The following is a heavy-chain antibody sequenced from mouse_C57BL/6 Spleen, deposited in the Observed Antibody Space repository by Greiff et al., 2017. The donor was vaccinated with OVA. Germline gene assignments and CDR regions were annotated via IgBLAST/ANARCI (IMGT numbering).Heavy chain of an antibody. CDR1: GYTFTDYY. J-gene: IGHJ1*03. Sequence: EVQLQQSGPELVKPGASVKISCKASGYTFTDYYMNWVKQSHGKSLEWIGDINPNNGGTSYNQKFKGKATLTVDKSSSTAYMELRSLTSEDSAVYYCARGVLGTDWYFDVGGTGTTVTVSS. CDR2: INPNNGGT. V-gene: IGHV1-26*01. CDR3: ARGVLGTDWYFDV. D-gene: IGHD1-1*02.